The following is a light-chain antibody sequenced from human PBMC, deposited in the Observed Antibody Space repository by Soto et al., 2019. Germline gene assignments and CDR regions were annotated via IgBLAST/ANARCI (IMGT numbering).Light chain of an antibody. CDR2: AAS. J-gene: IGKJ5*01. Sequence: DIQLTQSPSFLSASVGDRVTITCRASQGISSYLAWYQQKPGKAPKLLIYAASTLQSGVPSRFSGSGSGTEFTRTISSLQPEDFATYYCQQLNSYSVTFGQGTRLEIK. V-gene: IGKV1-9*01. CDR3: QQLNSYSVT. CDR1: QGISSY.